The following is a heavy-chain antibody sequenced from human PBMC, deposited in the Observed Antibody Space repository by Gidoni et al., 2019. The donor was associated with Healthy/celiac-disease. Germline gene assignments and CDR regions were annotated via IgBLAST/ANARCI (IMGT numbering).Heavy chain of an antibody. CDR3: ARGGANGSGSYYRYYYYGMDV. CDR1: GGSFSGYS. V-gene: IGHV4-34*01. D-gene: IGHD3-10*01. CDR2: INHSVST. Sequence: QVQLQQWGAGLLKPSETLSPTCAVYGGSFSGYSCSWIRQPPGKGLEWIGEINHSVSTNYNPSLKSRVTISVDTSKNKFSLKLSSVTAADTAVYYCARGGANGSGSYYRYYYYGMDVWGQGTTVTVSS. J-gene: IGHJ6*02.